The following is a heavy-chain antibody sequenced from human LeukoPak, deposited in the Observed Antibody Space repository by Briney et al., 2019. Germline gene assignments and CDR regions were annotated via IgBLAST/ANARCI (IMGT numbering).Heavy chain of an antibody. CDR3: ARERQWYSSSWYDY. Sequence: SETLSLTCAVYGGSFSGYYWSWIRQPPWKGLEWIGEINHSGSTNYNPSLKSRVTISVDTSKNQFSLKLSSVTAADTAVYYCARERQWYSSSWYDYWGQGTLVTVSS. D-gene: IGHD6-13*01. V-gene: IGHV4-34*01. CDR1: GGSFSGYY. CDR2: INHSGST. J-gene: IGHJ4*02.